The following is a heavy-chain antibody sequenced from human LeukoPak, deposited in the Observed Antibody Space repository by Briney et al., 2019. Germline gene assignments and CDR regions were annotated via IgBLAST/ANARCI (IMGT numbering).Heavy chain of an antibody. CDR1: GDSISSSSYY. J-gene: IGHJ3*02. D-gene: IGHD3-22*01. Sequence: PSETLSLTCTVSGDSISSSSYYWGWIRQPPGKGLEWIGNIYYSGSTYYNPSLKSRVTISVDTSKNQFSLKLSSVTAADTAVYYCARVRYYYDSSGSRHDAFDIWGQGTMVTVSS. CDR3: ARVRYYYDSSGSRHDAFDI. V-gene: IGHV4-39*07. CDR2: IYYSGST.